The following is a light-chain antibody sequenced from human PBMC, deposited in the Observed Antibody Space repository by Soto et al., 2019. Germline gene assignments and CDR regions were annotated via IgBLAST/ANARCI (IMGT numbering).Light chain of an antibody. CDR3: QQYGSSLWT. V-gene: IGKV3-20*01. Sequence: EIVLTQSPGTLSLSPGERATLSCRASQSVSSSYLAWYQQKPGQAPRLLIYGASSRATGIPDRFSGSGSGTDFTLTISRLEPEAFELYYCQQYGSSLWTFGQGTKVEIK. CDR2: GAS. J-gene: IGKJ1*01. CDR1: QSVSSSY.